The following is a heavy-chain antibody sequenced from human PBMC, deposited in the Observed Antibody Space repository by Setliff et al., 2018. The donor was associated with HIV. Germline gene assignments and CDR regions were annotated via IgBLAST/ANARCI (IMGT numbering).Heavy chain of an antibody. CDR3: ARAARGGLQYGPTGHAFDI. J-gene: IGHJ3*02. D-gene: IGHD1-1*01. CDR1: GGSFNNYA. V-gene: IGHV1-69*10. Sequence: ASVKVSCKAAGGSFNNYAISWVRQAPGQGLEWVGGISPILGTTNSGPRFHGRVTITADKSTNTVYIELSSLRSEDTALYYCARAARGGLQYGPTGHAFDIWGQGTMVTV. CDR2: ISPILGTT.